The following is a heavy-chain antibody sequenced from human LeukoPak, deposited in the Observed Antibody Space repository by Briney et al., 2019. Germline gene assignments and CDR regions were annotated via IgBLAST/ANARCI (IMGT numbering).Heavy chain of an antibody. D-gene: IGHD5-12*01. Sequence: GGSLRLSCVASGFTFSNYWMTWVRQAPGKGLEWVANIKEDGSEKNYADSVKGRFTISRDNAKNSLYLQMNSLRAEDTALYYCAKTEKGGYGAYYYYYGMDVWGQGTTVTVSS. J-gene: IGHJ6*02. CDR2: IKEDGSEK. CDR1: GFTFSNYW. CDR3: AKTEKGGYGAYYYYYGMDV. V-gene: IGHV3-7*03.